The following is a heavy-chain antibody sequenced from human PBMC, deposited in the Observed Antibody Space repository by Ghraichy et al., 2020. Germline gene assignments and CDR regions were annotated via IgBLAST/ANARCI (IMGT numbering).Heavy chain of an antibody. CDR3: ARVTYYDFWSGHYAGYQYGMDV. V-gene: IGHV3-7*04. CDR2: IKQDGSEK. CDR1: GFTFSSNC. Sequence: LSLTCAASGFTFSSNCMSWVRQAPGKGLEWVANIKQDGSEKYYVDSVKGRFTISRDNAKNSLYLQMNSLRAEDTAVYNCARVTYYDFWSGHYAGYQYGMDVWGQGTTVTVSS. J-gene: IGHJ6*02. D-gene: IGHD3-3*01.